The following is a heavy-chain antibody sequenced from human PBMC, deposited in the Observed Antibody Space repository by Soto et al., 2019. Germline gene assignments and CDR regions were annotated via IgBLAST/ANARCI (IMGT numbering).Heavy chain of an antibody. D-gene: IGHD6-13*01. CDR3: ARRAYGSSWPSYYGTDV. V-gene: IGHV1-18*01. CDR2: ISAYNGNT. J-gene: IGHJ6*02. CDR1: GYTFTSYG. Sequence: ASVKVSCKASGYTFTSYGISWVRQAPGQGLEWMGWISAYNGNTNYAQKLQGRVTMTTDTSTSTAYRELRSLRSNDTAVYYCARRAYGSSWPSYYGTDVWGQGTTVTVSS.